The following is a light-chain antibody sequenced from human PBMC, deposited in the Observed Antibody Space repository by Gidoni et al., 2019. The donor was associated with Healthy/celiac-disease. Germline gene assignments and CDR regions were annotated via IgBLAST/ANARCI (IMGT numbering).Light chain of an antibody. V-gene: IGKV3-20*01. Sequence: EIVLTQSPGTLSLSPGERATLSCRASQSVSSFYLAWYQQKPGQAPRLLIYGASSRATGIPDRFSGSGSGTDFTLTISRLESEDFAVYYCQQYGSSLYTFGQGTKLEIK. J-gene: IGKJ2*01. CDR1: QSVSSFY. CDR2: GAS. CDR3: QQYGSSLYT.